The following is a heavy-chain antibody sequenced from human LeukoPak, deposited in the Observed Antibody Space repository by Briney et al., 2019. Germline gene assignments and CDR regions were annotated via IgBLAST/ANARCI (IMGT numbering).Heavy chain of an antibody. CDR2: VSGSGVST. Sequence: GSLRLSCAASGFPFSSYVMTWVRQAPGRGLEWVSGVSGSGVSTYYADSVKGRFTISRDNSKHTLYLQMNSLRAEDTAVYYCAKGASSGWLLYWFDPWGQGTLVTVSS. D-gene: IGHD6-19*01. CDR3: AKGASSGWLLYWFDP. J-gene: IGHJ5*02. V-gene: IGHV3-23*01. CDR1: GFPFSSYV.